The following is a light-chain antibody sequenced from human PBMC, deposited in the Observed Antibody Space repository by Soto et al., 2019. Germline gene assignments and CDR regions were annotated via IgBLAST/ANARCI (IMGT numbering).Light chain of an antibody. CDR1: QGISSA. Sequence: AIQLTQSPSSLSTSVGDRVTITCRASQGISSALAWYQQKQGKAPKIXIYDASSLASGVPSRFSGSGSGTDFTLTISSLQPEDFATYYCQQFNNYPYTFGQGTRLEIK. CDR3: QQFNNYPYT. CDR2: DAS. V-gene: IGKV1D-13*01. J-gene: IGKJ5*01.